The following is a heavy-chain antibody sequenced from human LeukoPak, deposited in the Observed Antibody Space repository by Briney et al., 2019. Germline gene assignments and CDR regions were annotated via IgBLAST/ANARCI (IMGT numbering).Heavy chain of an antibody. CDR1: GLTFSSYA. Sequence: GGSLRLSCAAAGLTFSSYAMHWVRQAPGKGLEWVAVISYDGSNKYYADSVKGRFTISRDNSKNTLYLQMNSLRAEDTAVYYCARFGYGSGSYYNLYYFDYWGQGTLVTVSS. V-gene: IGHV3-30-3*01. CDR3: ARFGYGSGSYYNLYYFDY. J-gene: IGHJ4*02. D-gene: IGHD3-10*01. CDR2: ISYDGSNK.